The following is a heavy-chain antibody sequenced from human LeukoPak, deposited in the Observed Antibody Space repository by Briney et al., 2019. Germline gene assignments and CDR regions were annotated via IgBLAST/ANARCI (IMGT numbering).Heavy chain of an antibody. J-gene: IGHJ4*02. V-gene: IGHV3-30*02. CDR2: IRCDGSDK. Sequence: GGSLRLSCAASGFTFSSSGMHWVRQAPGKGLEWLAFIRCDGSDKYYAGSVKGRFTISRDNSKNTLFLQMSSLRPEDTAVYYCAKDSSIAAACRLGFDYWGQGTLVTVSS. D-gene: IGHD6-13*01. CDR1: GFTFSSSG. CDR3: AKDSSIAAACRLGFDY.